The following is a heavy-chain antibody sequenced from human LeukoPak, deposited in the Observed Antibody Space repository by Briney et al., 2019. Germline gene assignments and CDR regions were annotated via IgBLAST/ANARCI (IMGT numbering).Heavy chain of an antibody. CDR2: ISSSSSTI. Sequence: GGSLRLSCAASGFTFSSYSMNWVRQAPGKGLEWVSYISSSSSTIYYADSVKGRFTISRDNAKNSLYLQMNSLRAEDTAVYYCARNPPYYYDSSGYYGDVYWGQGTLVTVSS. J-gene: IGHJ4*02. CDR1: GFTFSSYS. V-gene: IGHV3-48*01. CDR3: ARNPPYYYDSSGYYGDVY. D-gene: IGHD3-22*01.